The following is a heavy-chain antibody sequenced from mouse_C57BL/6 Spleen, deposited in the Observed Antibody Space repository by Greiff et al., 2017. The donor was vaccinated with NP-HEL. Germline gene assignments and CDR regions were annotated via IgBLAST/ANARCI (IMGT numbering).Heavy chain of an antibody. CDR2: IYPGDGDT. Sequence: QVQLKESGAELVKPGASVKISCKASGYAFSSYWMNWVKQRPGKGLEWIGQIYPGDGDTNYNGKFKGKATLTADKSSSTAYMQLSSLTSEDSAVYFCARGSSPFYYFDYWGQGTTLTVSS. D-gene: IGHD1-1*01. V-gene: IGHV1-80*01. J-gene: IGHJ2*01. CDR1: GYAFSSYW. CDR3: ARGSSPFYYFDY.